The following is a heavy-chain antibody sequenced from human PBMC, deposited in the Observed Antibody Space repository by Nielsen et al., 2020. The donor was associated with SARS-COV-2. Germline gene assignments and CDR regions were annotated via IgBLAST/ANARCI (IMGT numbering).Heavy chain of an antibody. CDR2: IDPSDSYT. J-gene: IGHJ6*02. V-gene: IGHV5-10-1*01. Sequence: VRQMPGKGLEWMGRIDPSDSYTNYSPSFQGHVTISADKSISTAYLQWSSLKASDTAMYYCARVPYDFWSGYYSGGMDVWGQGTTVTVSS. CDR3: ARVPYDFWSGYYSGGMDV. D-gene: IGHD3-3*01.